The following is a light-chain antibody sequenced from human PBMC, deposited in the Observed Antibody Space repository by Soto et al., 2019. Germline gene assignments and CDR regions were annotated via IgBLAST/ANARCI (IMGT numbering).Light chain of an antibody. CDR2: AAS. V-gene: IGKV1-39*01. Sequence: DIQMTQSPSSLSASVGDRVTITCRASQSISSYFNWYQQKPGKAPKLLIYAASSLQSGVPSRFSDSGSGTDFTLTISSLQPEDFATYDCQQSYSTPKTFGQGTKAEIK. CDR1: QSISSY. CDR3: QQSYSTPKT. J-gene: IGKJ1*01.